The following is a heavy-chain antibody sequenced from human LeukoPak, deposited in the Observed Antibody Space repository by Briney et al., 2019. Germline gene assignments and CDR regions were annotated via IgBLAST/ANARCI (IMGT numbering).Heavy chain of an antibody. CDR3: AEALGYSTYNWFDP. D-gene: IGHD1-26*01. J-gene: IGHJ5*02. CDR1: GFTFNSYG. V-gene: IGHV3-23*01. Sequence: GGSLRLSCAASGFTFNSYGMSWVRQAPGKGLEWVSVISEGGGSTYYADSVKGRFTISRDNSKNMLYLQMNSLRAEDTAVYYCAEALGYSTYNWFDPWGQGTLVTVSS. CDR2: ISEGGGST.